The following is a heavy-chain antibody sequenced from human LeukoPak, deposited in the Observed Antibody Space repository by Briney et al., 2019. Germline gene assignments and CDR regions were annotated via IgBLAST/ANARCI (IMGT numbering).Heavy chain of an antibody. J-gene: IGHJ3*02. CDR1: GGSLTSSNQY. CDR2: IYYSGST. V-gene: IGHV4-30-4*08. D-gene: IGHD3-3*01. CDR3: ARFPYDFWTRSLDAFDI. Sequence: SETLSLTCSVVGGSLTSSNQYWSWIRQPPGKGLEWIGYIYYSGSTYYNPSLKSRVTISVDTSKNQFSLKLSSVTAADTAVYYCARFPYDFWTRSLDAFDIWGQGTMVTVSS.